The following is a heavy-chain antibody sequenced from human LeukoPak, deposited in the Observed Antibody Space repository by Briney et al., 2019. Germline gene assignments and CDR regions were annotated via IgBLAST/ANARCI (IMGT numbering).Heavy chain of an antibody. D-gene: IGHD4-11*01. CDR1: GGSISSYY. CDR3: ARGSNYVGFDY. CDR2: IFTSGST. Sequence: SETLSLTCTVSGGSISSYYWNWIRQPAGKGLEWIGRIFTSGSTNYNPSLKSRVTMSVDTSKHQFSLKLSSVTAADTAVYYCARGSNYVGFDYWGQGTLVTVSS. J-gene: IGHJ4*02. V-gene: IGHV4-4*07.